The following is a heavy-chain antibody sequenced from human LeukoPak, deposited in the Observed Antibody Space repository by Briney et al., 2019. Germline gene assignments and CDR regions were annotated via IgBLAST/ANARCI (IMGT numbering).Heavy chain of an antibody. J-gene: IGHJ6*03. CDR3: ARERRYFDWLLPSAYMDV. V-gene: IGHV3-66*01. Sequence: GGSLRLSCAASGFTFSSYGMSWVRQAPGKGLEWVSVIYSGGSTYYADSVKGRFTISRDNSKNTLYLQMNSLRAEDTAVYYCARERRYFDWLLPSAYMDVWGKGTTVTISS. D-gene: IGHD3-9*01. CDR1: GFTFSSYG. CDR2: IYSGGST.